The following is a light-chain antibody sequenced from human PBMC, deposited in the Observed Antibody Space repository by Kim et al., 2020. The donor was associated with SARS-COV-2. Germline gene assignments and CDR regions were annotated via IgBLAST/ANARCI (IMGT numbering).Light chain of an antibody. V-gene: IGLV3-1*01. Sequence: SVSPGQTASITFSGDKLGDKYAYWYQQKPGQSPVLVIYQDSKRPSGIPERFSGSNSGNTATLTIRGTQAMDEADYYCQAWDSSTVVFGGGTQLTVL. CDR2: QDS. CDR1: KLGDKY. CDR3: QAWDSSTVV. J-gene: IGLJ2*01.